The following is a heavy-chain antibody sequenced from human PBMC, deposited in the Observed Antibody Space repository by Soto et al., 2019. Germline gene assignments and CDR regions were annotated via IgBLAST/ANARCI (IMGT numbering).Heavy chain of an antibody. J-gene: IGHJ4*02. CDR3: AKDTGPN. CDR1: GFTFGNYA. V-gene: IGHV3-9*01. CDR2: ISWNSNTI. Sequence: GGSLRLSCAASGFTFGNYAMHWVRQAPGKGLEWVSGISWNSNTIAYADSVKGRFTISRDNAKNSLYLQMNSLRAEDTAFYYCAKDTGPNWGQGTLVTVSS.